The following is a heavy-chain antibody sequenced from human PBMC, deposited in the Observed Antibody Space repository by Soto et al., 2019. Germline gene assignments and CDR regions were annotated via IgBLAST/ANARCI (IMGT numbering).Heavy chain of an antibody. D-gene: IGHD2-15*01. V-gene: IGHV4-59*01. CDR2: IYYSGST. CDR1: GGSISSYY. CDR3: ARDRRGPRYCSGGSCYSSFYYGMDV. Sequence: SETLSLTRTVSGGSISSYYWSWIRQPPGKGLEWIGYIYYSGSTNYNPSLKSRVTISVDTSKNQFSLKLSSVTAADTAVYYCARDRRGPRYCSGGSCYSSFYYGMDVWGQGTTVTVSS. J-gene: IGHJ6*02.